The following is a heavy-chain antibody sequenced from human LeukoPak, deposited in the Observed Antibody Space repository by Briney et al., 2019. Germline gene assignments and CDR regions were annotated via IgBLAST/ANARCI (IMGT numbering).Heavy chain of an antibody. D-gene: IGHD4-17*01. CDR3: ARALGTVTYIES. CDR2: ISSRGDTT. CDR1: GFTFSGYT. V-gene: IGHV3-64*01. J-gene: IGHJ5*02. Sequence: AGGSLRLSCAASGFTFSGYTMHWVRQVRGKGLEFVSAISSRGDTTNYANSVKGRFTISRDNSKDTLYLQMGSLRPDDMAIYYCARALGTVTYIESWGQGTLVTVSS.